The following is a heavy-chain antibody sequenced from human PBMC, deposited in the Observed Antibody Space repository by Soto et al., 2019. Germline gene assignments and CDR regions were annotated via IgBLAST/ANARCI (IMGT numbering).Heavy chain of an antibody. Sequence: GASVKVSCKASGYTFTGYYMHWVRQAPGQGLEWMGWINPNSGGTNYAQKFQGWVTMTRDTSISTAYMELSRLRSDDTAVYYCASGPAGDFWSGSNKPSGFGMDVWGQGTTVTVSS. D-gene: IGHD3-3*01. CDR1: GYTFTGYY. CDR2: INPNSGGT. V-gene: IGHV1-2*04. CDR3: ASGPAGDFWSGSNKPSGFGMDV. J-gene: IGHJ6*02.